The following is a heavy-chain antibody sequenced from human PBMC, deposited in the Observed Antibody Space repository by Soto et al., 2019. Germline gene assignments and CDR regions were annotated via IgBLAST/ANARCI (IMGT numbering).Heavy chain of an antibody. V-gene: IGHV3-53*04. CDR1: GFTVSSNY. CDR2: IYSGGST. Sequence: EVQLVESGGGLVQPGGSLRLSCAASGFTVSSNYMSWVRQAPGKGLEWVSVIYSGGSTYYADSVKGRFTISRHNSKNTLYLQMNSLRAEDTAVYYCAREGLGDVVGQGAFDIWGQGTMVTVSS. D-gene: IGHD4-17*01. J-gene: IGHJ3*02. CDR3: AREGLGDVVGQGAFDI.